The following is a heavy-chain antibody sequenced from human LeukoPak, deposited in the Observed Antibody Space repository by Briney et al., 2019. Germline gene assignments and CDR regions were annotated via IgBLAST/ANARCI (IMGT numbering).Heavy chain of an antibody. CDR1: GFTFSSYG. CDR3: AKSRTSGSYRAFDY. V-gene: IGHV3-23*01. CDR2: ISGSGGST. J-gene: IGHJ4*02. Sequence: PGGSLRLSCAASGFTFSSYGMSWVRQAPGKGLEWVSAISGSGGSTYYADSVKGRFTISRDNSKNTLYLQMNSLRAEDTAVYYCAKSRTSGSYRAFDYWGQGTLVTVSS. D-gene: IGHD3-10*01.